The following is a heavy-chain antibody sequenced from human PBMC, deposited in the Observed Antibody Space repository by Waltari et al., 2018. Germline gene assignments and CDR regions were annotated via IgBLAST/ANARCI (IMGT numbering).Heavy chain of an antibody. CDR3: ARSPLTKQWLVQVMDYFDY. D-gene: IGHD6-19*01. Sequence: QVQLVQSGAEVKKPGASVKVSCKAPGYTFTSYAMHWVRQAPGQRLEWMGWINAGNGNTKYSHQVQGRVTITSDTSASTAYMELSSLRSEDTAVYYCARSPLTKQWLVQVMDYFDYWGQGTLVTVSS. CDR2: INAGNGNT. CDR1: GYTFTSYA. J-gene: IGHJ4*02. V-gene: IGHV1-3*01.